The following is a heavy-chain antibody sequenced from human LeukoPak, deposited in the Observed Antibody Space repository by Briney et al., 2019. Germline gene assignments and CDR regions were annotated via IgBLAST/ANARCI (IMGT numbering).Heavy chain of an antibody. CDR2: VYHTGTS. Sequence: PSETLSLTCSVSGASINEYYWTWIRQPPGKGPEWIGYVYHTGTSGYHPSLKSRVAMSLDTSKNQVSLKLRSVTAADTAVYFCTRVVNGGHFDYWGQGTLVTVSS. CDR3: TRVVNGGHFDY. V-gene: IGHV4-59*01. J-gene: IGHJ4*02. D-gene: IGHD2-8*01. CDR1: GASINEYY.